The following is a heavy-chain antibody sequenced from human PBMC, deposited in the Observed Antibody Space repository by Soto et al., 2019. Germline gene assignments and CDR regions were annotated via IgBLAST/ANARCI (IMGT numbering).Heavy chain of an antibody. Sequence: EVQLVESGGGLVQPGGSLRLSCADSGLTFSNYWMSWVRQAPGKGLEWVANIKQDGSEKYYVDSVKGRFTISRDNTKNXXFLRMNSLRAEDTAVYYCARDAGISAAAPYWYFDLWGRGTLVTVSS. CDR3: ARDAGISAAAPYWYFDL. CDR1: GLTFSNYW. CDR2: IKQDGSEK. D-gene: IGHD6-13*01. J-gene: IGHJ2*01. V-gene: IGHV3-7*04.